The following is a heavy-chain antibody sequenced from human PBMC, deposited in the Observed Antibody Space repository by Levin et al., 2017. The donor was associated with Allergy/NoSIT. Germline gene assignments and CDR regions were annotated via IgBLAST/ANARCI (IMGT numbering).Heavy chain of an antibody. Sequence: SCTASGFSFGEYAMSWVRQAPGKGLEWVAFIRSKAYRGTTEYAASVKGRFTISRDDSKSIAYLQMNSLKTEDTAVYYCASPSLRILDPYYFDYWGQGTLVTVSS. D-gene: IGHD3-3*01. CDR1: GFSFGEYA. J-gene: IGHJ4*02. CDR2: IRSKAYRGTT. CDR3: ASPSLRILDPYYFDY. V-gene: IGHV3-49*04.